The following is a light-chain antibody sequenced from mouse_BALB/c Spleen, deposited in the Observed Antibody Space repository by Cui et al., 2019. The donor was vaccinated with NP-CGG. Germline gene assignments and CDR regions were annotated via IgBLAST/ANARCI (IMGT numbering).Light chain of an antibody. CDR2: GTN. CDR1: TGPVTTSNY. CDR3: ALWYSNHWV. J-gene: IGLJ1*01. Sequence: QTVVTKESAITTSPGETVTLTCRLSTGPVTTSNYANWVQEKPDHLFTFLLGGTNNRAPGVPARFSGSLIGDKAALTITGAQTEDEAIYFCALWYSNHWVFGGGTKLTVL. V-gene: IGLV1*01.